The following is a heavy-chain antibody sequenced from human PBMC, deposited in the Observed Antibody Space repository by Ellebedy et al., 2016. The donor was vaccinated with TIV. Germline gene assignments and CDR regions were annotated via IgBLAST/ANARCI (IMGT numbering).Heavy chain of an antibody. J-gene: IGHJ5*02. CDR1: GFTFSSYA. D-gene: IGHD6-13*01. Sequence: GGSLRLXCAASGFTFSSYAMSWARQAPGKGLEWVSAISGSGGSTYYADSVKGRFTISRDNSKNTLYLQMNSLRAEDTAVYYCAKEEQQLVHWGVFWFDPWGQGTLVTVSS. CDR2: ISGSGGST. CDR3: AKEEQQLVHWGVFWFDP. V-gene: IGHV3-23*01.